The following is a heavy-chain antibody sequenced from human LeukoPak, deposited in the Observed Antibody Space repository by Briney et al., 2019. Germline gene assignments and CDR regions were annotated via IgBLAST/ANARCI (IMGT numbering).Heavy chain of an antibody. Sequence: GGSLRLSCAASGFTFSSYGMHWVRQAPGKGLEWAAFIRYDGSNKYYADSVKGRFTISRDNSKNTLYLQMNSLRAEDTAVYYCAKSGAAAGTTNYYYYYYMDVWGKGTTVTISS. V-gene: IGHV3-30*02. J-gene: IGHJ6*03. D-gene: IGHD6-13*01. CDR1: GFTFSSYG. CDR2: IRYDGSNK. CDR3: AKSGAAAGTTNYYYYYYMDV.